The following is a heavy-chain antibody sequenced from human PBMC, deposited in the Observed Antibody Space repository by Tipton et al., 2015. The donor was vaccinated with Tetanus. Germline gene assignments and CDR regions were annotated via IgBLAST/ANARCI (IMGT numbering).Heavy chain of an antibody. D-gene: IGHD3-22*01. CDR1: GFTVSSNY. CDR2: IYSGGST. J-gene: IGHJ4*02. Sequence: SLRLSCAASGFTVSSNYMSWVRQAPGKGLEWVSVIYSGGSTYYAESVKGRFTISRDNPKNTLYLQMNSLRAEDTAVYYCARAFSGDYYYPGFDYWGQGTLATVSS. CDR3: ARAFSGDYYYPGFDY. V-gene: IGHV3-66*01.